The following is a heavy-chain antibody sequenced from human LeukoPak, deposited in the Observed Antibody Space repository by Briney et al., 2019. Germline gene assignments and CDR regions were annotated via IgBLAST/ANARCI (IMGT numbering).Heavy chain of an antibody. CDR1: GGSISSSSYY. V-gene: IGHV4-39*01. D-gene: IGHD4-17*01. Sequence: ASETLSLTCTVSGGSISSSSYYWGWIRQPPGKGLEWIGSIYYSGSTYYNPPLKSRVTTSVDTSKNQFSLKLSSVTAADTAVYYCARQYGDYVGYFDYWGQGTLVTVSS. CDR2: IYYSGST. CDR3: ARQYGDYVGYFDY. J-gene: IGHJ4*02.